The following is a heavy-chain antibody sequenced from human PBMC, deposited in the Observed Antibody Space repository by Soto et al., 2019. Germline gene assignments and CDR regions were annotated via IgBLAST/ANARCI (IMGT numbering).Heavy chain of an antibody. CDR2: IYYSGST. CDR1: GCSISSSSYY. Sequence: QLQLQESGPGLVKPSETLSLTCTVSGCSISSSSYYWGWIRQPPGKGLEWIGSIYYSGSTYYNPSLKSRVTTSVDTSKNQFSIKLSSVTAAETAVYYCARGAVAGTGWGQGTLVTVSS. J-gene: IGHJ4*02. CDR3: ARGAVAGTG. V-gene: IGHV4-39*01. D-gene: IGHD6-19*01.